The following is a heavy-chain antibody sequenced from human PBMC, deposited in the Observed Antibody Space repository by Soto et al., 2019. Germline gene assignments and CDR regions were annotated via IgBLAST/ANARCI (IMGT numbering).Heavy chain of an antibody. D-gene: IGHD1-26*01. J-gene: IGHJ4*02. Sequence: GGSLRLSCAASGFTFSSYDMHWGRQATGKRLEWVSSIGTSGYTYYPGSVKGRFTISRENAKNSLYLQMDSLGAGDTAVYYCARDRDGSSHFDYWGQGTLVTVSS. CDR3: ARDRDGSSHFDY. CDR2: IGTSGYT. CDR1: GFTFSSYD. V-gene: IGHV3-13*01.